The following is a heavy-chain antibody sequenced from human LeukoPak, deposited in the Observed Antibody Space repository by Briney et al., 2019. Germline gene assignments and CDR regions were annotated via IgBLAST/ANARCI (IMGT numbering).Heavy chain of an antibody. CDR2: IYHSGST. CDR3: ARVRGYCSSTICYRYYFDY. CDR1: GYSISSGYY. D-gene: IGHD2-2*01. J-gene: IGHJ4*02. V-gene: IGHV4-38-2*02. Sequence: PSENLSLNCTVSGYSISSGYYWGWVRQPPGKGLEWIGTIYHSGSTYYNLSLKSRVTISVDTSKNQFSLKLTSVTAADTAVYYRARVRGYCSSTICYRYYFDYWGQGTLVTVSS.